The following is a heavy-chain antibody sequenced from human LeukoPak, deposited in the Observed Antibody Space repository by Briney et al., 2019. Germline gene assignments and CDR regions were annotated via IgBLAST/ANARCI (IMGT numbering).Heavy chain of an antibody. J-gene: IGHJ4*02. Sequence: GGSRRLSCAASGFTFSSYAMSWVRQAPGKGLEWVSAISGSGGSTYYADSVKGRFTISRDNSKNTLYLQMNSLRAEDTAVYYCAKARDYYDSSGPFDYWGQGTLVTVSS. CDR1: GFTFSSYA. D-gene: IGHD3-22*01. V-gene: IGHV3-23*01. CDR3: AKARDYYDSSGPFDY. CDR2: ISGSGGST.